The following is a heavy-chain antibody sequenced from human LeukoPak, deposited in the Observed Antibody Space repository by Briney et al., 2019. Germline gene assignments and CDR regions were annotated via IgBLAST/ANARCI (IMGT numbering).Heavy chain of an antibody. CDR3: AREWPYCSGGSCPFDY. J-gene: IGHJ4*02. Sequence: SETLSLTCTVSGGSISSSSYYWGWIRQPPGKGLEWIGSIYYSGSTYYNPSLKSRVTISVDTSKNQFSLKLSSVTAADTAVYYCAREWPYCSGGSCPFDYWGQGTLVTVSS. D-gene: IGHD2-15*01. CDR2: IYYSGST. V-gene: IGHV4-39*07. CDR1: GGSISSSSYY.